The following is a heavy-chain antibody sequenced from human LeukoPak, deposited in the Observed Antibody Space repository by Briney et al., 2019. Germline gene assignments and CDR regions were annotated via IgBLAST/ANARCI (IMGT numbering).Heavy chain of an antibody. D-gene: IGHD3-22*01. CDR2: IIPIFGTA. CDR1: GYTFTSYY. Sequence: SVKVSCKASGYTFTSYYMHWVRQAPGQGLGWMGGIIPIFGTANYAQKFQGRVTITADESTSTAYMELSSLRSEDTAVYYCARDPTYYYDSSGSGLDVWGQGTTVTVSS. J-gene: IGHJ6*02. CDR3: ARDPTYYYDSSGSGLDV. V-gene: IGHV1-69*13.